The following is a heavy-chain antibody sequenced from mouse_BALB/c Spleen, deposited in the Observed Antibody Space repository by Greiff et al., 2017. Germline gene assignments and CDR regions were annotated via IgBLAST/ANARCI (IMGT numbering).Heavy chain of an antibody. CDR1: GFTFSNYW. D-gene: IGHD2-12*01. CDR3: TRYDGAWFAY. CDR2: IRLKSNNYAT. J-gene: IGHJ3*01. Sequence: EVKLMESGGGLVQPGGSMKLSCVASGFTFSNYWMNWVRQSPEKGLEWVAEIRLKSNNYATHYAESVKGRFTISRDDSKSSVYLQMNNLRAEDTGIYYCTRYDGAWFAYWGQGTLVTVSA. V-gene: IGHV6-6*02.